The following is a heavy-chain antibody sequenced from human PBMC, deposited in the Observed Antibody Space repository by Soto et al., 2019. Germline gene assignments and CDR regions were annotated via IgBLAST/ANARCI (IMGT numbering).Heavy chain of an antibody. CDR3: ARVLVATIPGGANSFHP. CDR2: ISAYNGDT. J-gene: IGHJ5*02. V-gene: IGHV1-18*01. Sequence: GASVKVSCKASGYTSPTYTISWVRQAPGHGLEWMGWISAYNGDTNYAQKFQARVTMTTDTSTSRDYMELRSLRSDDTAVYYCARVLVATIPGGANSFHPWGQGPLVTVSS. CDR1: GYTSPTYT. D-gene: IGHD5-12*01.